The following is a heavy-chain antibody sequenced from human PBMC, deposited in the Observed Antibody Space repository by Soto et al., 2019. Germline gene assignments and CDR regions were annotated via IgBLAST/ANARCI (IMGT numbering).Heavy chain of an antibody. Sequence: HPGGSLRLSCAASGFTFSSYAMSWVRQAPGKGLEWVSAISGSGGSTYYADSVKGRFTISRDNSKNTLYLQMNSLRAEDTAVYYCAKDPGGSYWLYYFDYWGQGTLVTVSS. CDR3: AKDPGGSYWLYYFDY. J-gene: IGHJ4*02. D-gene: IGHD1-26*01. V-gene: IGHV3-23*01. CDR2: ISGSGGST. CDR1: GFTFSSYA.